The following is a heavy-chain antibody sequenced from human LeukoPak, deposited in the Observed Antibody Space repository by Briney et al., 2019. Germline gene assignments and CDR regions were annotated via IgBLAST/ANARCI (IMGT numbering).Heavy chain of an antibody. J-gene: IGHJ4*02. D-gene: IGHD5-12*01. CDR2: LYPRDSDT. V-gene: IGHV5-51*01. CDR3: ARQMGVASRKNYFDS. CDR1: GYNFTRYW. Sequence: GESLKISCQASGYNFTRYWIGWVRQMPGKGLEWMGLLYPRDSDTRYNPSFQGQVTFSADNSINTAYLQWSSLRASDTAIYYCARQMGVASRKNYFDSWGQGTLVTVSA.